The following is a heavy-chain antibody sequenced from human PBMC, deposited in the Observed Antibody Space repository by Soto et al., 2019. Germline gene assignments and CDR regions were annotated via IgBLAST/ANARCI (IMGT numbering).Heavy chain of an antibody. CDR1: GFTFTSYD. CDR3: EKDRRQLSAIDM. J-gene: IGHJ3*02. CDR2: ILHDGSAE. Sequence: GGSLRLSCAASGFTFTSYDMHWVRQAPGKGLEWMALILHDGSAEYYADSVKGRFTISRDNSKNTLYLQMNGLRPEDTGVYYCEKDRRQLSAIDMWGQGTTVTVS. V-gene: IGHV3-30*18. D-gene: IGHD6-6*01.